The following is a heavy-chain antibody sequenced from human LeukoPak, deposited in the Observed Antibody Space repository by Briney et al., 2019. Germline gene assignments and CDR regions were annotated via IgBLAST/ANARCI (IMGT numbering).Heavy chain of an antibody. V-gene: IGHV5-51*01. J-gene: IGHJ6*02. CDR2: IYPGDSET. D-gene: IGHD1-1*01. CDR1: GDSFRNSW. CDR3: ATWGRNGYFGMDV. Sequence: GASLKISCQWSGDSFRNSWIGWVRQMTGKGPDWVGVIYPGDSETRYSPSFQGQVTISVDKSLSAAYLQWSSLKASDSAMYYCATWGRNGYFGMDVWGQGTPVIVSS.